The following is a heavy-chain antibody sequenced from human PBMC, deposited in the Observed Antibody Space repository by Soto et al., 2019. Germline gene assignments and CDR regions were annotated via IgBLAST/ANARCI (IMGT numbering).Heavy chain of an antibody. Sequence: EVQLLESGGGLVQPGGSLRLSCAASGFTFSSYAMSGVLQAPGKGLAWVSSISGSGGSTYYADSVKGRFTISRDNSKNTRTMEKNSPRAEDTAVYYGEKSPGVVPAASYYDYMDVWGKGTTGTGSS. CDR2: ISGSGGST. CDR1: GFTFSSYA. V-gene: IGHV3-23*01. CDR3: EKSPGVVPAASYYDYMDV. D-gene: IGHD2-2*01. J-gene: IGHJ6*03.